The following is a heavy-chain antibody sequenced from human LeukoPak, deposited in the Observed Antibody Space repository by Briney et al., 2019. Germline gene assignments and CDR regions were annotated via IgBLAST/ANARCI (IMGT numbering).Heavy chain of an antibody. CDR1: GVSISSYY. CDR2: IYYSGST. Sequence: SETLSLTCTVSGVSISSYYWSWIRQPPGKGLEWIGYIYYSGSTNYNPSLKSRVTISLDTSKNQFSLKLSSVTAADTAVYYCARGRTIFGVVMLDYWGQGTLVTVSS. V-gene: IGHV4-59*08. CDR3: ARGRTIFGVVMLDY. J-gene: IGHJ4*02. D-gene: IGHD3-3*01.